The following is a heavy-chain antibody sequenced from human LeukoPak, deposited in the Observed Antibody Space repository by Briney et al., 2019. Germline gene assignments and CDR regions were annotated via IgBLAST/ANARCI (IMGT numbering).Heavy chain of an antibody. Sequence: SETLSLTCAVSAYSISSGYYWGWIRQPPGKGLEWIGSMYHSGSTYYNPSLKSRVTISVDTSKNQFSLRLSSVTAADTAVYYCASTYYYDSNAYYYWVWGQGTLVTVSS. CDR3: ASTYYYDSNAYYYWV. D-gene: IGHD3-22*01. V-gene: IGHV4-38-2*01. CDR1: AYSISSGYY. CDR2: MYHSGST. J-gene: IGHJ4*02.